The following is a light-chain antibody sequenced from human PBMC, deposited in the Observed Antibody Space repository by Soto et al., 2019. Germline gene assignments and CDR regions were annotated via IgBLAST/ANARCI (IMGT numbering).Light chain of an antibody. J-gene: IGKJ1*01. CDR2: DVS. V-gene: IGKV1-39*01. Sequence: DIQMTQSPSTLSASVGDRVTITCRASQTISTWLAWYQQKAGKAPKVLIYDVSSLQSGVPSRFSGSGSGTDFTLTISSLQPEDFATYYCQQSYSTLRTFGQGTKVDIK. CDR3: QQSYSTLRT. CDR1: QTISTW.